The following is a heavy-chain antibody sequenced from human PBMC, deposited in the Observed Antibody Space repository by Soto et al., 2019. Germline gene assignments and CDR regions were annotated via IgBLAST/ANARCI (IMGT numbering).Heavy chain of an antibody. Sequence: SETLSLTCTVSGGSISSYYWSWIRHPPGKGLEWIGYIYYSGSTNYNPSLKSRVTISVDTSKNQFSLKLSSVTAADTAVYYCARDRGPRGRSGYYSPRYYYYYGMDVWGQGTTVTVSS. CDR1: GGSISSYY. D-gene: IGHD3-3*01. CDR3: ARDRGPRGRSGYYSPRYYYYYGMDV. CDR2: IYYSGST. J-gene: IGHJ6*02. V-gene: IGHV4-59*01.